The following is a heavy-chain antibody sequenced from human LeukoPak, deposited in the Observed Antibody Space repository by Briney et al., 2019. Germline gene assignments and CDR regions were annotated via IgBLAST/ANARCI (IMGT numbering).Heavy chain of an antibody. CDR2: SNAGNGNT. CDR1: GYTFTSYA. CDR3: ARDLYSGHEGNAFDI. J-gene: IGHJ3*02. D-gene: IGHD5-12*01. Sequence: ASVKVSCKASGYTFTSYAMHWVRQAPGQRLEWMGWSNAGNGNTKYSQKFQGRVTIIADKSTSTAYMELSSLRSEDTAVYYCARDLYSGHEGNAFDIWGQGTMVTVSS. V-gene: IGHV1-3*01.